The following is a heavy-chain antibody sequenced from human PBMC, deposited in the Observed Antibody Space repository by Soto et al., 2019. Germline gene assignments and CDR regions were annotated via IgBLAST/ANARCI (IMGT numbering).Heavy chain of an antibody. V-gene: IGHV1-69*13. J-gene: IGHJ4*02. CDR1: GGTFSSYA. CDR2: IIPIFGTA. Sequence: PVKVSCKASGGTFSSYAISWVRQAPGQGLEWMGGIIPIFGTANYAQKFQGRVTITADESTSTAYMELSSLRSEDTAVYYCASALATSHDHDYWGQGTLVTAPQ. CDR3: ASALATSHDHDY.